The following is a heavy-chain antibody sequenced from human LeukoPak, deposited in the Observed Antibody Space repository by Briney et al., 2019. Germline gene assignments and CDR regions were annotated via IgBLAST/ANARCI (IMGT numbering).Heavy chain of an antibody. CDR2: IVPSFGTT. V-gene: IGHV1-69*06. D-gene: IGHD6-19*01. CDR1: GGTFSRLA. CDR3: ASPTSYLAGTGRHFNF. J-gene: IGHJ4*02. Sequence: ASVKVACKASGGTFSRLAISWVRQAPGLGLEWMGRIVPSFGTTNYAQNFQGRVTIAADKSTSTAYMELSSLKSEDTAIYFCASPTSYLAGTGRHFNFWGQGTLVTVSS.